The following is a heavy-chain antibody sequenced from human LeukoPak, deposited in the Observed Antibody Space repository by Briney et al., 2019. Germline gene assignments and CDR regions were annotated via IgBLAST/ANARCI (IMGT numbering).Heavy chain of an antibody. CDR3: ARKYVYYYGSGTDY. Sequence: PGGSLRLSCAASGFTFSSYGMHWVRQAPGKGLEWVAFIRYDGSNKYYADSVKGRFTISRDNAKNSLYLQMNSLRAEDTAVYYCARKYVYYYGSGTDYWGQGTLVTVSS. V-gene: IGHV3-30*02. D-gene: IGHD3-10*01. CDR2: IRYDGSNK. J-gene: IGHJ4*02. CDR1: GFTFSSYG.